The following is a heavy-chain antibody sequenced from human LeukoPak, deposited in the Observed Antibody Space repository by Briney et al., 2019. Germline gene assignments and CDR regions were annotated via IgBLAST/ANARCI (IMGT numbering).Heavy chain of an antibody. CDR2: INWNGGST. CDR1: GFTFDDYG. V-gene: IGHV3-20*04. D-gene: IGHD3-22*01. J-gene: IGHJ4*02. CDR3: ARVSYYDSSGYRDY. Sequence: GGSLRLSCAASGFTFDDYGMSWVRQAPGKGLEWVSGINWNGGSTGYADSVKGRFTISRDNAKNSLYLQMNSLRAEDTAVYYCARVSYYDSSGYRDYWGQGTLVTVSS.